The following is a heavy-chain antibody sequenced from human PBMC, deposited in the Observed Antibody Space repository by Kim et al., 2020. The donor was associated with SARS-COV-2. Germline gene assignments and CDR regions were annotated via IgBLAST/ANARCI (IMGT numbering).Heavy chain of an antibody. J-gene: IGHJ3*02. D-gene: IGHD3-22*01. CDR1: GYTFTSYG. Sequence: ASVKVSCKASGYTFTSYGISWVRQAPGQGLEWMGWSSAYNGNTNYAQKLQGRVTMTTDTSTSTAYMELRSLRSDDTAVYYCARLGVYYYDSSGYQPQDFDIWGQGTMVTVSS. CDR3: ARLGVYYYDSSGYQPQDFDI. V-gene: IGHV1-18*01. CDR2: SSAYNGNT.